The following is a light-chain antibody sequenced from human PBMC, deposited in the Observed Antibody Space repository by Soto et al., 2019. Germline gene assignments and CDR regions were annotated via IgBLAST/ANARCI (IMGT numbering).Light chain of an antibody. CDR2: RNN. CDR3: AAWDDSLSAWV. CDR1: SSNIGSNY. Sequence: QSVLIQPPSASGTPGQRVTISCSGSSSNIGSNYVYWFQQLPGAAPKLLIYRNNQRPSGVPDRFSGSESGTSASLAITGLRSEDEADYYCAAWDDSLSAWVFGGGTKLTVL. V-gene: IGLV1-47*01. J-gene: IGLJ3*02.